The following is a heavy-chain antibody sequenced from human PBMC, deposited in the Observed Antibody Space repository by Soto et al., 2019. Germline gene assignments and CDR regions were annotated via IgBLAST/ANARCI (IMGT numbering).Heavy chain of an antibody. Sequence: QVQLQESGPGLVKPSETLSLTCTVSGGSISSYYWSWIRQPPGKGLEWIGYIYYSGSTNYNPSLKSRVTISVDTSKNQFSLKLSSVTAADTAVYYCARWGIAAAGTTGFDYWGQGTLVTVSS. V-gene: IGHV4-59*01. CDR3: ARWGIAAAGTTGFDY. CDR2: IYYSGST. CDR1: GGSISSYY. D-gene: IGHD6-13*01. J-gene: IGHJ4*02.